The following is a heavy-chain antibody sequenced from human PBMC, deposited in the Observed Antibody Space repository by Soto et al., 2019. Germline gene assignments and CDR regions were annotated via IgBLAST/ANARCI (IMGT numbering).Heavy chain of an antibody. V-gene: IGHV1-18*04. J-gene: IGHJ6*02. CDR3: ARARWRITIFGVVAYYGMDV. CDR2: ISAYNGNT. Sequence: GASVKVSCKASGYTFTSYGISWVRQAPGQGLEWMGWISAYNGNTNYAQKLQGRVTMTTDTSTSKAYMELRSLRSDDTAVYYCARARWRITIFGVVAYYGMDVWGQGTTVTVSS. CDR1: GYTFTSYG. D-gene: IGHD3-3*01.